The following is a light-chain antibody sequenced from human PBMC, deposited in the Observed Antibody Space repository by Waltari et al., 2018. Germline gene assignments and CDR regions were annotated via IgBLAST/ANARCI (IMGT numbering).Light chain of an antibody. CDR3: QHRRDWPLT. CDR1: QSVTNY. J-gene: IGKJ4*01. Sequence: DIVLTQSPAILSLSPGERASLSCRASQSVTNYLAWYQQKPGQAPRLLIYDTSNRATGVPGRFSGSGFGTDFTLTISSLEPEYFAVYYCQHRRDWPLTFGGGTKVEIK. V-gene: IGKV3-11*01. CDR2: DTS.